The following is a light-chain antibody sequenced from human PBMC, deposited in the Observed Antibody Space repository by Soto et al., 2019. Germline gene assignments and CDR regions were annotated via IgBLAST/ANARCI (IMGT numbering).Light chain of an antibody. CDR2: GAS. V-gene: IGKV3-15*01. Sequence: EIAQSQTPYTLSASPRERARLSCIASQSVSSSLAWFQQKPGQAPRLLIYGASTRATGIPARFSGSGSGTEFTLTISSLQSEDFAVCYCQQYYNWPPWPVGQGSKVEI. J-gene: IGKJ1*01. CDR1: QSVSSS. CDR3: QQYYNWPPWP.